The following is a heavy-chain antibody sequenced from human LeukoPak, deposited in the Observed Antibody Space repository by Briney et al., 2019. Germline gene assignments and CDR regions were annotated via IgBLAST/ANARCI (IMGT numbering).Heavy chain of an antibody. CDR2: ITPLFGTA. D-gene: IGHD3-22*01. CDR1: GGTFSNYA. J-gene: IGHJ4*02. Sequence: SVKVPCKASGGTFSNYAISWVRQAPGQGLEWMGGITPLFGTAKYAQKFQGRVTITADESTSTAYMELSSLRSEDTAVYYCARAPYYSHVEFYFDYWGQGTLVTVSS. V-gene: IGHV1-69*13. CDR3: ARAPYYSHVEFYFDY.